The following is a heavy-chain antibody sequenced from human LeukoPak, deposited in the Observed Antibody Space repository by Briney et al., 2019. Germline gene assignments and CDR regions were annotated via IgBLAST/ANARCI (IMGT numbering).Heavy chain of an antibody. J-gene: IGHJ4*02. Sequence: GGSLRLSCAASGFTFSSYAMSWVRQAPGEGLEWVSAISGSGGSTYYADSVKGRFTISRDNSKNTLYLQMNSLRAEDTAVYYCAALDTAYLNYWGQGTLVTVSS. V-gene: IGHV3-23*01. CDR1: GFTFSSYA. CDR2: ISGSGGST. D-gene: IGHD5-18*01. CDR3: AALDTAYLNY.